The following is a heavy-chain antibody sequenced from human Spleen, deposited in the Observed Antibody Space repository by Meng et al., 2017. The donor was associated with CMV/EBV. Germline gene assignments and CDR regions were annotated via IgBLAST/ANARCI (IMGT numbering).Heavy chain of an antibody. CDR1: YD. Sequence: YDWGWSRQPAGKGLEWVGTMDHSGSTYYNPTIKSRVTISVDTSKNQFSLKLTSVTAADTAVYYCARRPPRVTAPINFYYYGMDVWGQGTTVTVSS. V-gene: IGHV4-39*01. CDR3: ARRPPRVTAPINFYYYGMDV. D-gene: IGHD2-2*02. CDR2: MDHSGST. J-gene: IGHJ6*02.